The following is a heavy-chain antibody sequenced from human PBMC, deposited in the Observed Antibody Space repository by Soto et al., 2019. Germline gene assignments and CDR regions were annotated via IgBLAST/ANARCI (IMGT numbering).Heavy chain of an antibody. V-gene: IGHV4-39*01. CDR1: GGSISSSSYY. Sequence: PSETLSLTCTVSGGSISSSSYYWGWIRQTPGKGLEWIGSIYYSGSTYYNPSLKSRVTISVATSKKQFSLKLSSVTAADTAVYYCASRDYGSGSYSDYWGQGTLVTVSS. CDR2: IYYSGST. CDR3: ASRDYGSGSYSDY. J-gene: IGHJ4*02. D-gene: IGHD3-10*01.